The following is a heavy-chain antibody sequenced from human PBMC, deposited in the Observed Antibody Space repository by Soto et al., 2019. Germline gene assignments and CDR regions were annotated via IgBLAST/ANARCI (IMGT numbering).Heavy chain of an antibody. V-gene: IGHV5-51*01. Sequence: PGESLKISCKVSGYSFATHWIGWVRQMPGKGLEWMGIMYPGDSDTRYGPSFEGRVTISADKSINTAYLQWHSLEAADTAMYYCARRGRELDNYDVLIGFDYWGQGTLVTVSS. D-gene: IGHD3-9*01. CDR2: MYPGDSDT. CDR1: GYSFATHW. J-gene: IGHJ4*02. CDR3: ARRGRELDNYDVLIGFDY.